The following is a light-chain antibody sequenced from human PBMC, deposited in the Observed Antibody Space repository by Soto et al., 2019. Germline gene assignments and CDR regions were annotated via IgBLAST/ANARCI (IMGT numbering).Light chain of an antibody. V-gene: IGKV3-20*01. J-gene: IGKJ1*01. CDR2: ATS. CDR1: QSVSRTY. Sequence: IWVRQSAGTLSLSPAERATLSCGASQSVSRTYLACCQQKPVPAPRLLIYATSSTATGLPDRFSGSGSGTDFTITISRLEPEDFAVYYCQQYGRSGTFGQGTQVDI. CDR3: QQYGRSGT.